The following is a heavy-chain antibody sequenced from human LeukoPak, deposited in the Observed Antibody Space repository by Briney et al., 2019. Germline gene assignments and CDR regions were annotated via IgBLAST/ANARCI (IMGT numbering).Heavy chain of an antibody. J-gene: IGHJ4*02. D-gene: IGHD5-18*01. CDR3: ARDPGYNYGYDY. CDR2: IYSGGST. CDR1: GFSVTSNY. V-gene: IGHV3-53*01. Sequence: GGSLRLSCEASGFSVTSNYMSCVRQAPGKWVEWVAIIYSGGSTFYADSVKGRFTISRDNSKNTLYLQMNSLRAEDTAVYYCARDPGYNYGYDYWGQGTLVTVSS.